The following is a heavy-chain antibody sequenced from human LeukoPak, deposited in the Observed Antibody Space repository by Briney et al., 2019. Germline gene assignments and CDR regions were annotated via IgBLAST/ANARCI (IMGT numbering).Heavy chain of an antibody. Sequence: ASVKVSCKASGYTFTSYGISWVRQAPGQGLEWTGWISAYNGNTNYAQKLQGRVTMTTDTSTSTAYMELRSLRSDDTAVYYCARASYDSSGYPTWGVDYWGQGTLVTVSS. J-gene: IGHJ4*02. D-gene: IGHD3-22*01. CDR2: ISAYNGNT. CDR3: ARASYDSSGYPTWGVDY. V-gene: IGHV1-18*01. CDR1: GYTFTSYG.